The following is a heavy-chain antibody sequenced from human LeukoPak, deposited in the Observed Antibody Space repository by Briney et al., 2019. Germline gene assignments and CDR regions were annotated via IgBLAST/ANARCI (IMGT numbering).Heavy chain of an antibody. J-gene: IGHJ3*02. D-gene: IGHD1-26*01. CDR3: ARARGSPANAFDI. Sequence: SETLSLTCAVYGGSFSGYYWSWIRQPPGKGLEWIGEINHSGSTNYNPSLKSRVTISVDTSKNQFSLKLSSVTAADTAVYYCARARGSPANAFDIWGQGTMVTVSS. CDR2: INHSGST. V-gene: IGHV4-34*01. CDR1: GGSFSGYY.